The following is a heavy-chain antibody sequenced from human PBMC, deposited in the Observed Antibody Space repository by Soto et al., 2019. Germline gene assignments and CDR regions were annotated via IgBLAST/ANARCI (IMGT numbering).Heavy chain of an antibody. J-gene: IGHJ3*01. CDR2: ISSGSDYI. CDR1: GFTFSSYS. V-gene: IGHV3-21*01. CDR3: ARSPVGDAFNV. Sequence: EVQLVESGGGLVKPGGSLRLSCAASGFTFSSYSMNWVRQAPGKGLEWVSSISSGSDYIFYADSVKGRFTISRDNATNSLFLPINRLTAEDTAVYYCARSPVGDAFNVWGQGTVVTVSS.